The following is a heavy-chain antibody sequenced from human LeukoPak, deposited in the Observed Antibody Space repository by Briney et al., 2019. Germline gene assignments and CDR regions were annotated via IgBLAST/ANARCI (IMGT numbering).Heavy chain of an antibody. CDR1: GYTFTSYY. CDR2: INPSGGAT. Sequence: ASVKVSCKASGYTFTSYYMHWVRQAPGQGLEWMGIINPSGGATDYAQNFQGRVTMTRDMSTSTVYMELRSLRSDDTAVYYCARGSPPRRNYDSRGYYSYYFDYWGQGTLVTVSS. J-gene: IGHJ4*02. CDR3: ARGSPPRRNYDSRGYYSYYFDY. V-gene: IGHV1-46*01. D-gene: IGHD3-22*01.